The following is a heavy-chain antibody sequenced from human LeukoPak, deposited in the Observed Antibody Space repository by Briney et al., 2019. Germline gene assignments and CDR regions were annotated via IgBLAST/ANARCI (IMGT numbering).Heavy chain of an antibody. CDR1: GFTCSNYW. CDR3: ARGRTAYSSSCFDY. V-gene: IGHV3-7*05. D-gene: IGHD6-13*01. J-gene: IGHJ4*02. CDR2: IKQDGSEK. Sequence: GALRLSCAASGFTCSNYWMTWVRQAPGKGLEWVASIKQDGSEKYYVDSVKGRFTISRDNAQNSLYLQMNSLRAEDTAVYYCARGRTAYSSSCFDYWGQGTLVTVSS.